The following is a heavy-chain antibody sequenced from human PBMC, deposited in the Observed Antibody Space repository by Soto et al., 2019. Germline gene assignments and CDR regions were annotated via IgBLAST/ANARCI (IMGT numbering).Heavy chain of an antibody. V-gene: IGHV1-69*06. CDR1: GGTFSSYA. D-gene: IGHD6-13*01. CDR3: ARDLGSWYMGFDY. Sequence: SVKVSCKASGGTFSSYAISWVRQAPGQGLEWMGGIIPIFGTANHAQKFQGRVTITADKSTSTAYMELSSLRSEDTAVYYCARDLGSWYMGFDYWGQGTLVTVYS. CDR2: IIPIFGTA. J-gene: IGHJ4*02.